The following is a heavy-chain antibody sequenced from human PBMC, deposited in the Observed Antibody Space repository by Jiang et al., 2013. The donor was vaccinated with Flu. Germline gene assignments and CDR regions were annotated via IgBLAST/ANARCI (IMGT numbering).Heavy chain of an antibody. J-gene: IGHJ5*02. V-gene: IGHV4-59*01. Sequence: SISSYYWSWIRQPHGRDWSGLGISITVGAPTTTPPSKSRVTISVDTSKNQFSLKLSSVTAADTAVYYCAREFGYSYGLRSWWFDPWGQGTLVTVSS. CDR1: SISSYY. D-gene: IGHD5-18*01. CDR3: AREFGYSYGLRSWWFDP. CDR2: SITVGAP.